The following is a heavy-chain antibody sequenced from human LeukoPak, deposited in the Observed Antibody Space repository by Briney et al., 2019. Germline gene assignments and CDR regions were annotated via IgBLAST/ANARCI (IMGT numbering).Heavy chain of an antibody. CDR3: ARVAMVRGVIPGYFDY. V-gene: IGHV3-53*01. CDR2: IYSGGST. D-gene: IGHD3-10*01. CDR1: GFTVSSNY. Sequence: GGSLRLSCAASGFTVSSNYMSWVRQAPGKGLEWVSVIYSGGSTYYADSVKGRFTISRDNSKNTLYLQMNSLRAGDTAVYYCARVAMVRGVIPGYFDYWGQGTLVTVSS. J-gene: IGHJ4*02.